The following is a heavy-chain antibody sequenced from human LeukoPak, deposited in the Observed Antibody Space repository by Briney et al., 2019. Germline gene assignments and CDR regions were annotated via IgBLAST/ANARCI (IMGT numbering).Heavy chain of an antibody. V-gene: IGHV1-46*01. Sequence: GASVKVSCKASGYTFTSYYMHWVRQAPGRGLEWMGIINPSGGSTSYAQKFQGRVTMTRDTSTSTVYMELSSLRSEDTAVYYCARDISRLGDSSGDYYYYYGMDVWGQGTTVTVSS. J-gene: IGHJ6*02. CDR3: ARDISRLGDSSGDYYYYYGMDV. CDR1: GYTFTSYY. D-gene: IGHD3-22*01. CDR2: INPSGGST.